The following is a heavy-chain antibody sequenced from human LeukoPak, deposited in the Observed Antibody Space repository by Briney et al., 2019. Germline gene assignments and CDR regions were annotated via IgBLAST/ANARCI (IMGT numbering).Heavy chain of an antibody. CDR2: ISSAGHT. CDR1: DNSISGSSYY. D-gene: IGHD2-15*01. V-gene: IGHV4-39*01. Sequence: SETLSLTCTVSDNSISGSSYYWSWIRQSPGKALEWIGSISSAGHTYYNPSLYSRVTISVDTSKNQFSLNLQSVTAADTAVYYCASVRGVVVVTSTTYIFDFWGQGTLVTVTS. J-gene: IGHJ4*02. CDR3: ASVRGVVVVTSTTYIFDF.